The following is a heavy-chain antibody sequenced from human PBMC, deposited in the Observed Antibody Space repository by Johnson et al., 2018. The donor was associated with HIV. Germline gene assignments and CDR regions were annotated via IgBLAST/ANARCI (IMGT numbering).Heavy chain of an antibody. Sequence: QVKLLESGGGLVQPGGSLRLSCAASGFTFSSYWMSWVRQSPGRGLEWVAFIRNDGINKYYADSVKGRFTISRDNSKNTLYLQMNSLRTEDTAVYYCARGPRVSMIVVLDIWGQGTMVTVSS. CDR2: IRNDGINK. D-gene: IGHD3-22*01. CDR1: GFTFSSYW. CDR3: ARGPRVSMIVVLDI. J-gene: IGHJ3*02. V-gene: IGHV3-30*02.